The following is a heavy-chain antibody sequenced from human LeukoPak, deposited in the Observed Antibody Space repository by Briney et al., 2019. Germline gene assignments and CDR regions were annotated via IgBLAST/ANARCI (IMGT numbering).Heavy chain of an antibody. CDR2: LYSGGST. Sequence: QPGGSLRLSCAASGFTFSSYEMNWVRQAPGKGLEWVSVLYSGGSTYYADSVKGRFTISRDNSKNTLYLQMNSLRAEDTAVYYCAKDISRNDILTGPDYWGQGTLVTVSS. J-gene: IGHJ4*02. D-gene: IGHD3-9*01. CDR3: AKDISRNDILTGPDY. V-gene: IGHV3-66*01. CDR1: GFTFSSYE.